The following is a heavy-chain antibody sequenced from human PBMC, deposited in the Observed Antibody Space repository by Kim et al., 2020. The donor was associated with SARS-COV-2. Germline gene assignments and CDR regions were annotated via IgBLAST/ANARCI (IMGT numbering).Heavy chain of an antibody. J-gene: IGHJ6*04. CDR1: GGSISSGDYY. V-gene: IGHV4-30-4*01. CDR2: IYYSGST. D-gene: IGHD6-19*01. Sequence: SETLSLTCTVSGGSISSGDYYWSWIRQPPGKGLEWIGYIYYSGSTYYNPSLKSRVTISVDTSKNQFSLKLSSVTAADTAVYYCARVPQAVAGFSYYYYGMAAWGKGTTVTVSS. CDR3: ARVPQAVAGFSYYYYGMAA.